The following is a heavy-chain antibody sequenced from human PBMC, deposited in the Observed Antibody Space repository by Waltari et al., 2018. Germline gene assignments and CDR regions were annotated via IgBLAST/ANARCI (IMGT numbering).Heavy chain of an antibody. CDR1: GFTFSSYS. J-gene: IGHJ4*02. CDR3: ARADVVVVAASNY. D-gene: IGHD2-15*01. CDR2: ISSSSSYI. Sequence: EVQLVESGGGLVKPGGSLRLSCAASGFTFSSYSMNWVRQAPGKGLEWVSSISSSSSYIYYADSVKGRFTISRDNAKNSLYLQMNSLRAEDTAVYYCARADVVVVAASNYWCQGTLVTVSS. V-gene: IGHV3-21*01.